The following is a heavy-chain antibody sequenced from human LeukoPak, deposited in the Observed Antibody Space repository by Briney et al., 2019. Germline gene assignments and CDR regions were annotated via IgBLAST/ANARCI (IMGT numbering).Heavy chain of an antibody. J-gene: IGHJ4*02. CDR3: ARDQDSSGLFDY. D-gene: IGHD3-22*01. Sequence: ASVKVSCKASGYTFTSYGISWVRQAPGQGLEWMGWISAYNGNTNYAQKLQGRVTITRDTSASTAYMELSSLRSEDMAVYYCARDQDSSGLFDYWGQGTLVTVSS. CDR1: GYTFTSYG. V-gene: IGHV1-18*03. CDR2: ISAYNGNT.